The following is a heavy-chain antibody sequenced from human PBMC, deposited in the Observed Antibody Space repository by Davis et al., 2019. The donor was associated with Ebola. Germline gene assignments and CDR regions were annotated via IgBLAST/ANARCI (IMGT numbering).Heavy chain of an antibody. Sequence: SETLSLTCTVSGGSISSSSYYWSWIRQPPGKGLEWIGEINHSGSTNYNPSLKSRVTISVDTSKNQFSLKLSSVTAADTAVYYCATRTWTRTKIDYWGQGTLVTVSS. CDR3: ATRTWTRTKIDY. J-gene: IGHJ4*02. D-gene: IGHD1-14*01. V-gene: IGHV4-39*07. CDR1: GGSISSSSYY. CDR2: INHSGST.